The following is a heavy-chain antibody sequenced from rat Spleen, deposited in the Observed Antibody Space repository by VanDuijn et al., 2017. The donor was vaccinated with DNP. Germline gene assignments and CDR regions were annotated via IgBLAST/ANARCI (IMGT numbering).Heavy chain of an antibody. Sequence: EVQLVETGGGSVQPGRSLKLSCVASGFTFSGYWMFWIRQAPGKGLEWVASINPDGGTTHYSDSVKGRFTISRDDAKSSLYLQMNSLKSEDTATYYCARGSSSIYWYFDFWGPGTMVTVSS. V-gene: IGHV5-58*01. D-gene: IGHD1-2*01. CDR2: INPDGGTT. J-gene: IGHJ1*01. CDR3: ARGSSSIYWYFDF. CDR1: GFTFSGYW.